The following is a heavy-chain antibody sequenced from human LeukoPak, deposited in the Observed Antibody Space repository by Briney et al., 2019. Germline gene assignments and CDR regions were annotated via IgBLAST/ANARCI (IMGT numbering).Heavy chain of an antibody. CDR3: ARVKGPLWGAQQTLIDY. V-gene: IGHV3-33*01. CDR1: GFTFSSYG. CDR2: IWYDGSNK. Sequence: GRSLRLSCAASGFTFSSYGMHWVRQAPGKGLEWVAVIWYDGSNKYYADSVKGRFTISRDNSKNTLYLQMNSLRAEDTAVYYCARVKGPLWGAQQTLIDYWGQGTLATVSS. D-gene: IGHD3-10*01. J-gene: IGHJ4*02.